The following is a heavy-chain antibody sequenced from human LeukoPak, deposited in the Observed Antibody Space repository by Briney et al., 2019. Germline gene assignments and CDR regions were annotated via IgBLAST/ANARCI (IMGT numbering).Heavy chain of an antibody. D-gene: IGHD2-2*02. J-gene: IGHJ4*02. CDR3: ARGYCSSTSCYSSAY. CDR2: ISYDGSNK. CDR1: GFTFSSYA. Sequence: TGGSLRLSCAASGFTFSSYAMHWVRQAPGKGLEWVAVISYDGSNKYYADSVKGRFTISRDSSKNTLYLQMNSLRAEDTAVYYCARGYCSSTSCYSSAYWGQGTLVTVSS. V-gene: IGHV3-30-3*01.